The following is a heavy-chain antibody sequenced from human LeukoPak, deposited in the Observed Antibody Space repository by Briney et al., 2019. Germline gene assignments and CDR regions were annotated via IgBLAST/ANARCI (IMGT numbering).Heavy chain of an antibody. J-gene: IGHJ4*02. CDR1: GYTFSSYA. CDR3: ALNQGGYNYYFDY. D-gene: IGHD5-24*01. V-gene: IGHV1-69*13. CDR2: IIPIFGTA. Sequence: SVKVSCKASGYTFSSYAISWVREAPAQGLEWMGGIIPIFGTANYAQKFQGRVTITADESTSTAYMELSSLRSEDTAVYYCALNQGGYNYYFDYWGQGALVTVSS.